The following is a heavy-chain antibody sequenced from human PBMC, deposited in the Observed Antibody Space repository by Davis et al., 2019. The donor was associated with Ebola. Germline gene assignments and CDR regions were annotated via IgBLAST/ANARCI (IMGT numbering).Heavy chain of an antibody. V-gene: IGHV3-23*01. CDR3: ARSGLSFGVVKYHYGMDV. D-gene: IGHD3-3*01. J-gene: IGHJ6*04. Sequence: GGSLRLSCTDSVITFSSYAMTWVRQAPGKGLEWVSVTSGSGGSAFYADSVKGRFTVSRDNSKKTMYLQMNSLRAEDTAVYYCARSGLSFGVVKYHYGMDVWGKGTTVTVSS. CDR2: TSGSGGSA. CDR1: VITFSSYA.